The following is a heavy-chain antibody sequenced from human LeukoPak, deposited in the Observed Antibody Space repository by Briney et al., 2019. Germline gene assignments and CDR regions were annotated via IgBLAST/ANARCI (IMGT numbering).Heavy chain of an antibody. V-gene: IGHV3-7*03. D-gene: IGHD2-2*02. J-gene: IGHJ6*02. CDR3: ARGPPVVPAAIYYYYGMDV. CDR2: IKQDGSEK. CDR1: GFTFSSYW. Sequence: GGSLRLSCAASGFTFSSYWMSWVRQAPGKGLEWVANIKQDGSEKYYVDSVKGRFTISRDNAKNSLYLQMNSLRAEDTAVYYCARGPPVVPAAIYYYYGMDVWGQGTTVTVSS.